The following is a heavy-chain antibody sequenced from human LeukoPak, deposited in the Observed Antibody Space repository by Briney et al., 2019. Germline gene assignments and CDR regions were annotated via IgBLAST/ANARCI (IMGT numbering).Heavy chain of an antibody. CDR1: GGSISSYY. D-gene: IGHD3-22*01. CDR2: IYYSGST. J-gene: IGHJ6*02. CDR3: ARDFPLDYYDSSGYYYGMDV. V-gene: IGHV4-59*01. Sequence: SETLSLTCTVSGGSISSYYWSWIRQPPGKGLEWIGYIYYSGSTNYNPSLKSRVTISVDTSKNQFSLKLSSVTAADTAVYYCARDFPLDYYDSSGYYYGMDVWGQGTTVTVSS.